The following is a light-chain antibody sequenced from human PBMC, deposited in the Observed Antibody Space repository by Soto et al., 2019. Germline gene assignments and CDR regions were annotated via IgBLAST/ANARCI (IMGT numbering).Light chain of an antibody. CDR2: DAS. V-gene: IGKV1-5*01. CDR3: QQYSSYSS. J-gene: IGKJ2*01. CDR1: QSISGW. Sequence: DIQMTQSPSTLYASVGDRVTITCRASQSISGWLAWYQQKPGKAPNLLISDASSLESGVPSRFSVSGSGTEFTLTISGLQPDDFATYYCQQYSSYSSFGQGTKLEIK.